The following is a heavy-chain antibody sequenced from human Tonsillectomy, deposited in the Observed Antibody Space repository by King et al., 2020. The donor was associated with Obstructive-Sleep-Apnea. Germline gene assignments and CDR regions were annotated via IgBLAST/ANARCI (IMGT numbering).Heavy chain of an antibody. D-gene: IGHD3-10*01. CDR3: ARGSGSGSYFYYYYYGMDV. CDR2: INHSGST. Sequence: VQLQQWGAGLLKPSETLSLTCAVYGGSFSGYYWSWIRQPPGKGLEWIGEINHSGSTNYNPSLNSRVTISVDTSKNQFSLKLSSVTAADTAVYYCARGSGSGSYFYYYYYGMDVWGQGTTVTVSS. V-gene: IGHV4-34*01. J-gene: IGHJ6*02. CDR1: GGSFSGYY.